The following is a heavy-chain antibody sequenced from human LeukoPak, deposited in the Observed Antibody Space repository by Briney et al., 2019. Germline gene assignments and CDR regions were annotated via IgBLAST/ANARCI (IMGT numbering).Heavy chain of an antibody. D-gene: IGHD6-13*01. V-gene: IGHV4-4*07. CDR2: IYPRGST. CDR1: GGSISSYY. CDR3: AREGGDSSSWFLTDFGDIYYYMDV. Sequence: SETLSLTCTVSGGSISSYYWTWIRQPAGKGLEWIGRIYPRGSTNYNPSLKSRVTMSVDTSKNQFSLKLSSVTAADTAVYYCAREGGDSSSWFLTDFGDIYYYMDVWGKGTMVTISS. J-gene: IGHJ6*03.